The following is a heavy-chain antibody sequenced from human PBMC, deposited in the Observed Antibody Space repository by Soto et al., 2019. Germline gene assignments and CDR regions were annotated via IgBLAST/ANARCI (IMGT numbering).Heavy chain of an antibody. D-gene: IGHD3-10*01. CDR3: AKCENYSGSGSYFDD. V-gene: IGHV3-23*01. CDR1: GFTFSSYA. Sequence: EVQLLESGGGLVQPGGSLRLSCAASGFTFSSYAMSWVRQAPGKGLEWVSAISGSGGSTYYADSVKGRFTISRDNSKNMQYMKMSGLRAEDTAVYYCAKCENYSGSGSYFDDWGQGTMVTVSS. J-gene: IGHJ4*02. CDR2: ISGSGGST.